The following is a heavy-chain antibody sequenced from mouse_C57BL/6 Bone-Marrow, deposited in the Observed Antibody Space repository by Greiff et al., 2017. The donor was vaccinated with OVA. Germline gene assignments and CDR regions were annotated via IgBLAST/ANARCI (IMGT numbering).Heavy chain of an antibody. J-gene: IGHJ3*01. CDR3: ATTDGYYAWFAY. Sequence: QVQLQQPGAELVKPGASVKVSCKASGYTFTSYWMHWVKQRPGQGLEWIGRIHPSDSDTNYNQKFKGKATLTVDKSSSTAYMQLSSLTSEDSAVYYCATTDGYYAWFAYWGQGTLVTVSA. V-gene: IGHV1-74*01. CDR2: IHPSDSDT. D-gene: IGHD2-3*01. CDR1: GYTFTSYW.